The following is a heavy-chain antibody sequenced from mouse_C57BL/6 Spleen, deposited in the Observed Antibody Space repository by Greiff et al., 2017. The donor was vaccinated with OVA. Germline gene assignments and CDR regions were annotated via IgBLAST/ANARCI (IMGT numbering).Heavy chain of an antibody. V-gene: IGHV1-52*01. J-gene: IGHJ4*01. CDR2: IDPSDSET. D-gene: IGHD1-1*01. Sequence: VQLQQPGAELVRPGSSVKLSCKASGYTFTSYWMHWVKQRPIQGLEWIGNIDPSDSETHYNQKFKDKATLTVDKSSSTAYMQLSSLTSEDSAVYYCARFITTVGGSAMDYWGQGTSVTVSS. CDR3: ARFITTVGGSAMDY. CDR1: GYTFTSYW.